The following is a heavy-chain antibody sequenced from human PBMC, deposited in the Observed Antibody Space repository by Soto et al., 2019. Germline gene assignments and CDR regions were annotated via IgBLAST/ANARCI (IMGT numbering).Heavy chain of an antibody. V-gene: IGHV4-39*01. CDR1: GGSINSSGYY. D-gene: IGHD4-17*01. CDR2: IYYSGST. J-gene: IGHJ3*02. CDR3: ARPLLRWPAGAFDI. Sequence: QLQLQESGPGLVKPSETLSLTCTVSGGSINSSGYYWGWIRQPPGEELEWIGTIYYSGSTYYNPSLKSRVTISVDTSKNQFSLTLSSVTAADTAVYYCARPLLRWPAGAFDIWGQGTMVTVSS.